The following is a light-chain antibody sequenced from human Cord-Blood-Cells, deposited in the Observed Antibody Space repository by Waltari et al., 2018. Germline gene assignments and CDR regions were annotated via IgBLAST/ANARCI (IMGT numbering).Light chain of an antibody. CDR3: QQYGSSLYS. CDR2: GAS. V-gene: IGKV3-20*01. CDR1: QSVSSIY. Sequence: EIVLTQSPGTLSLSPGERATLSVRASQSVSSIYLAWYQQKPGQAPRLLIYGASSRATGIPDRFSGSGSGTDFTLTISRLEPEDFAVYYCQQYGSSLYSFGQGTKLEIK. J-gene: IGKJ2*03.